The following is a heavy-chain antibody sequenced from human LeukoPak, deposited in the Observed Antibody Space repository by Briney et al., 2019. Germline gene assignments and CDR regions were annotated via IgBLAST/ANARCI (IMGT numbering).Heavy chain of an antibody. CDR1: GFTFSSCG. CDR2: ISYDGSNK. CDR3: AKALTSGWYLDAFNI. D-gene: IGHD6-19*01. V-gene: IGHV3-30*18. J-gene: IGHJ3*02. Sequence: GRSLRLSCAASGFTFSSCGMHWVRQAPGKGLEWVAVISYDGSNKYYADSVKGRFTISRDNSKNTLFLEMNSLRAEDAAVYYCAKALTSGWYLDAFNIWGQGTMVTVSS.